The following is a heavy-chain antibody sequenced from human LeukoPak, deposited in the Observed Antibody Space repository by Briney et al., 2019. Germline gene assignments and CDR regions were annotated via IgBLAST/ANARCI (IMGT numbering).Heavy chain of an antibody. CDR3: AKDRCSNGVGCYYYYMDV. J-gene: IGHJ6*03. V-gene: IGHV3-30*02. CDR1: RFTFSSYG. Sequence: GSLRLSCAASRFTFSSYGMHWVRQAPGKGLEWVAYIQYDGSNAQYADSVKGRFSISRDSSKNILYLQMNSLRAEDTAVYYCAKDRCSNGVGCYYYYMDVWGKGTTVTISS. D-gene: IGHD2-8*01. CDR2: IQYDGSNA.